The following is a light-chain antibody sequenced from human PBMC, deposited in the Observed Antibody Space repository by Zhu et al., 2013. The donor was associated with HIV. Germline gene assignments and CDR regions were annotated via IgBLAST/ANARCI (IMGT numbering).Light chain of an antibody. CDR2: HGS. CDR3: QAWDSGTVV. Sequence: SYELTQPPSVSVSPGQTASITCSGDTLGNKFVCWYQQKPGQSPVLVIYHGSQRPSGIPERFSGSNSGNTATLTISGTQAMDEADYYCQAWDSGTVVFGGGTKLTVL. J-gene: IGLJ2*01. V-gene: IGLV3-1*01. CDR1: TLGNKF.